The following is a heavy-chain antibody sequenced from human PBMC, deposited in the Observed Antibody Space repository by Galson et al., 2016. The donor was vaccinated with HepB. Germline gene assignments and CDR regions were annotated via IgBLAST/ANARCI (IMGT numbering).Heavy chain of an antibody. CDR3: ARGQYNWKDGVFDY. D-gene: IGHD1-20*01. J-gene: IGHJ4*02. CDR2: IYYSGST. V-gene: IGHV4-59*01. CDR1: GGSMSSYY. Sequence: ETLSLTCNVSGGSMSSYYWSWIRQPPGKGLEWIGYIYYSGSTNYNPSLKSRVTISIDTSKNQFSLKLSSVTAADTAVYYCARGQYNWKDGVFDYWGQGTLVTVSS.